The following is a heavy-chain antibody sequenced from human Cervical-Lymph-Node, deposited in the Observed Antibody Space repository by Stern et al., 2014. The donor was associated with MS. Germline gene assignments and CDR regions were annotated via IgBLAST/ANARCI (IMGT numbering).Heavy chain of an antibody. J-gene: IGHJ4*02. D-gene: IGHD5-18*01. CDR3: ARVRLADTAMLYFDY. V-gene: IGHV3-11*01. Sequence: VHLVESGGGLVKPGGSLRLSCVASGFTFSDYYMSWIRQAPGKGLEWVSYISSSGSIIYYGDSVKGRFTISRDNAKNSLYLEMNSLRAEDTAVYYCARVRLADTAMLYFDYWGQGILLTVSS. CDR1: GFTFSDYY. CDR2: ISSSGSII.